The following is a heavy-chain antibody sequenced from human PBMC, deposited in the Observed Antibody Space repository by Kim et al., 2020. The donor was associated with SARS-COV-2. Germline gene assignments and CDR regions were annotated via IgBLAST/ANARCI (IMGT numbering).Heavy chain of an antibody. V-gene: IGHV3-15*01. CDR3: TTDYLYGSGSYYTSFDY. CDR2: IKSKTDGGTT. Sequence: GGSLRLSCAASGFTFSNAWMSWVRQAPGKGLEWVGRIKSKTDGGTTDYAAPVKGRFTISRDDSKNTLYLQMNSLKTEDTAVYYCTTDYLYGSGSYYTSFDYWGQGTLVTVSS. D-gene: IGHD3-10*01. CDR1: GFTFSNAW. J-gene: IGHJ4*02.